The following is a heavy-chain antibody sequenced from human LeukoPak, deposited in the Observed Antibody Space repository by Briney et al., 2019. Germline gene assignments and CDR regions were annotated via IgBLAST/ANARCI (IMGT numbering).Heavy chain of an antibody. J-gene: IGHJ4*02. CDR3: ARHVEHAAYFHH. Sequence: SETLSLTCTVAGVSISDFHWIGLRQSPEKGLEWIGWITNSGDANYNPSLESRLAMSAETTKRQLSLRVTSVTDADTAVYYCARHVEHAAYFHHWGQGILVTVSS. CDR1: GVSISDFH. CDR2: ITNSGDA. D-gene: IGHD1/OR15-1a*01. V-gene: IGHV4-59*08.